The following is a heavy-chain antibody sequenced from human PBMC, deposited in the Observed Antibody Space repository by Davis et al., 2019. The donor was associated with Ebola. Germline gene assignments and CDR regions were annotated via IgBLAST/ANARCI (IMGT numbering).Heavy chain of an antibody. V-gene: IGHV3-9*01. Sequence: PGGSLRLSCAASGFTFADYAMHWVRQAPGKGLEWVSGISWNSGSIGYADSVKGRFTISRDNAKNSLYLQMNSLRAEDTALYYCAKGEGAFDIWGQGTMVTVSS. CDR3: AKGEGAFDI. CDR2: ISWNSGSI. CDR1: GFTFADYA. J-gene: IGHJ3*02.